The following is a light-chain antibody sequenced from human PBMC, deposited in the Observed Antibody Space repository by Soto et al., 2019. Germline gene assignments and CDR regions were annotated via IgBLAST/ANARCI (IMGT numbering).Light chain of an antibody. CDR3: QSYDSSLSGSRV. J-gene: IGLJ2*01. Sequence: QSALTQPPSVSGAPGQRVTISCTGSSSNIGAGYDVHWYQQLPGTAPKLLIYGNSNRPSGVPDRFSGSKSGTSASLAITGLQAEDEADYYCQSYDSSLSGSRVFGGGTKLPS. CDR2: GNS. CDR1: SSNIGAGYD. V-gene: IGLV1-40*01.